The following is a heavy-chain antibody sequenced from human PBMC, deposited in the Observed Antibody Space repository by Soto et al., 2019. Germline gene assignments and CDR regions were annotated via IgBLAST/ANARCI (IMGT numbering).Heavy chain of an antibody. CDR2: TSYDGSDK. CDR3: ARWGTTGGLDV. V-gene: IGHV3-30*19. Sequence: QVQLVASGGGVVQPGTSLRVSCVGSGFTFRSYVIHWVRQVPGKGLEWVALTSYDGSDKYYGDSVRGRFTISRDNSRNTVDLQMDSLRLEDTALYYCARWGTTGGLDVWGQGTLVSVSS. D-gene: IGHD3-16*01. J-gene: IGHJ1*01. CDR1: GFTFRSYV.